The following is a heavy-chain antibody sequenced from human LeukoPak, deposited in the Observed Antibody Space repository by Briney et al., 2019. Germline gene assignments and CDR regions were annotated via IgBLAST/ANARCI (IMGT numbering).Heavy chain of an antibody. J-gene: IGHJ3*02. Sequence: ASVKVSCKASGYTFTGYYMHWVRQAPGQGLEWMGWINPNSGGTNYAQKFQGWVIMTRDTSISTAYMELSRLRSDDTAVYYCARGARITMVRGVISLEAFDIWGQGTMVTVSS. CDR3: ARGARITMVRGVISLEAFDI. V-gene: IGHV1-2*04. CDR1: GYTFTGYY. D-gene: IGHD3-10*01. CDR2: INPNSGGT.